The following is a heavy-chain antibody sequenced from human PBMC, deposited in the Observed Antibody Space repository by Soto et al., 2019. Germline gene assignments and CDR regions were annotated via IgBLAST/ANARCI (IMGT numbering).Heavy chain of an antibody. Sequence: ASVKVSCKASGYTFTSYAMHWVRQAPGQRLEWMGWINAGNGNTKYSQKFQGRVTITRDTSASTAYMELSSLRSEDTAVYYCAMGDSSGYLRFAEYFQHWGQGTLVTVSS. CDR3: AMGDSSGYLRFAEYFQH. D-gene: IGHD3-22*01. CDR2: INAGNGNT. J-gene: IGHJ1*01. V-gene: IGHV1-3*01. CDR1: GYTFTSYA.